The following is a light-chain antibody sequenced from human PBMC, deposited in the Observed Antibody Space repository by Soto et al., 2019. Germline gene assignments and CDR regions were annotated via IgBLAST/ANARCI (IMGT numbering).Light chain of an antibody. CDR1: QSISSY. V-gene: IGKV1-39*01. CDR3: QQYYSFPPL. Sequence: IHITQSPSSLSASVGDRVTITCRASQSISSYLNWYQQKPGKAPKLLIYAASSLQSGIPSRFSGSGSGTDFTLTISCLQSEDFATYYCQQYYSFPPLFGGGTKVDIK. CDR2: AAS. J-gene: IGKJ4*02.